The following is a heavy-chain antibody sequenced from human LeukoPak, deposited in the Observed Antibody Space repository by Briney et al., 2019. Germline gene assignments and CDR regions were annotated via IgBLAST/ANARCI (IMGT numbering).Heavy chain of an antibody. CDR1: DFSFSSFW. V-gene: IGHV3-7*01. D-gene: IGHD4-23*01. CDR3: ARDYGGNSIDY. J-gene: IGHJ4*02. Sequence: GGSLRFSCAASDFSFSSFWMSWVRQAPGRELEWVANTNQDGSEKYYMDSVKGRFTISRDNAKNSVYLQMNSLGGEDLAVYYCARDYGGNSIDYWGQGTLVTVSS. CDR2: TNQDGSEK.